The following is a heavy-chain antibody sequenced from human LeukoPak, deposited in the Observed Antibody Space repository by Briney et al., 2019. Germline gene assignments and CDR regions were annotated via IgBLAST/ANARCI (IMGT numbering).Heavy chain of an antibody. J-gene: IGHJ6*02. Sequence: SVKVSCKASGGTFSSYAISWVRQAPGQGLEWMGGIIPIFGTANYAQKFQGRVTITADESTSTAYMELSSLRSEDTAVYYCAREGGYCSGGSCYYYYGMDVWGQGTTVTVSS. CDR1: GGTFSSYA. CDR3: AREGGYCSGGSCYYYYGMDV. D-gene: IGHD2-15*01. CDR2: IIPIFGTA. V-gene: IGHV1-69*13.